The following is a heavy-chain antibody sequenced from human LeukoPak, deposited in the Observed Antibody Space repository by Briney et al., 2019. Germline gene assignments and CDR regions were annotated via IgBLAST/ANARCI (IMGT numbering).Heavy chain of an antibody. Sequence: QSGGSLRLSCAASGFTFSSYAMSWVRQAPGKGLEWVSAISGSGGSTYYADSVKGRFTISRDNSKNTLYLQMNSLRAEDTAVYYCAGVFLYSSSWYQGTTGYWGQGTLVTVSS. J-gene: IGHJ4*02. D-gene: IGHD6-13*01. CDR1: GFTFSSYA. CDR3: AGVFLYSSSWYQGTTGY. CDR2: ISGSGGST. V-gene: IGHV3-23*01.